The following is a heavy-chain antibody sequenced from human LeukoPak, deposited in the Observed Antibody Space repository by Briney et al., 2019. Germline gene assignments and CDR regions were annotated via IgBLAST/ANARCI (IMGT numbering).Heavy chain of an antibody. J-gene: IGHJ3*02. CDR3: ARSQYRADAFDI. CDR1: GGSICSYY. CDR2: IYYSGST. V-gene: IGHV4-59*01. Sequence: PSETLSLTCTVSGGSICSYYWSWIRQPPGKGLEWIGYIYYSGSTNYNPSLKSRVTISVDTSKNQFSLKLSSVTAADTAVYYCARSQYRADAFDIWGQGTMVTVSS. D-gene: IGHD2-2*01.